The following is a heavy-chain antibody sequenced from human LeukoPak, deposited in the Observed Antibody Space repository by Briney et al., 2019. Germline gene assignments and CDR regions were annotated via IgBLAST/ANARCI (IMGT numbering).Heavy chain of an antibody. CDR3: ASPTYYYDSSDAFDI. J-gene: IGHJ3*02. D-gene: IGHD3-22*01. CDR1: GGTFSSYA. Sequence: ASVKVSCKASGGTFSSYAISWVRQAPGQGLEWMGGIIPIFGTANYAQKFQGRVTITTDESTSTAYMELSSLRSEDTAVYYCASPTYYYDSSDAFDIWGQGTMVTVSS. CDR2: IIPIFGTA. V-gene: IGHV1-69*05.